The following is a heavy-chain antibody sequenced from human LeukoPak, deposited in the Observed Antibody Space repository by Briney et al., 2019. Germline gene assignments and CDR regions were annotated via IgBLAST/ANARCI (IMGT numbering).Heavy chain of an antibody. D-gene: IGHD2-2*01. CDR3: AREPVVVPAASDAFDI. CDR2: INPNSGGT. CDR1: GYTLTELS. Sequence: ASVKVSCKVSGYTLTELSMHWVRQAPGQGLEWMGWINPNSGGTNYAQMFQGRVTMTRDTSISTAYMELSRLRSDDTAVYYCAREPVVVPAASDAFDIWGQGTMVTVSS. V-gene: IGHV1-2*02. J-gene: IGHJ3*02.